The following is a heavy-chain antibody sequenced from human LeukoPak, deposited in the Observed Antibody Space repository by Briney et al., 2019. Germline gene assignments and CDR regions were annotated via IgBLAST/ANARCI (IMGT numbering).Heavy chain of an antibody. CDR2: ISGSGGST. V-gene: IGHV3-23*01. CDR1: GFTFIIYA. D-gene: IGHD2-8*01. J-gene: IGHJ4*02. Sequence: GGSLRLSCAAAGFTFIIYAMSWVRQAPGKWLEWVSAISGSGGSTYYADSVKGRFTISRVNSKNTLYLQMNSLRAEDTAVYYCAKEGLKYCTNGVCYTGVDYWGEGTLVTASS. CDR3: AKEGLKYCTNGVCYTGVDY.